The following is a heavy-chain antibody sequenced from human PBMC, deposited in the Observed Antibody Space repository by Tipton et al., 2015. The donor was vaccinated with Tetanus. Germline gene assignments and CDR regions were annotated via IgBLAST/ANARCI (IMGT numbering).Heavy chain of an antibody. Sequence: TLSLTCTVSGGSISSSSYYWGWIRQPPGKGLEWIGYIYYSGSTNYNPSLKSRDTISVDTSKNQFSLKLSSVTAADTTVYYWARGYCGSSSCNYYNGMDVWSQRTTVAVSS. CDR2: IYYSGST. CDR3: ARGYCGSSSCNYYNGMDV. J-gene: IGHJ6*02. CDR1: GGSISSSSYY. V-gene: IGHV4-61*05. D-gene: IGHD2-2*01.